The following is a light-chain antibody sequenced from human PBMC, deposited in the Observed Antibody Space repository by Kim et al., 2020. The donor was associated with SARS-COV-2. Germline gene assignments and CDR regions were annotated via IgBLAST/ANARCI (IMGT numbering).Light chain of an antibody. CDR3: SSYAGSNNSYV. J-gene: IGLJ1*01. CDR2: EVS. CDR1: SSDVGGYNY. Sequence: QSALTQPPSASGSPGQSVTISCTGTSSDVGGYNYVSWYQQHPGKAPKLMIYEVSKRPSGVPDRFSGSKSGNTASLTVSGLQAEDEADYYCSSYAGSNNSYVFGTGTTVTVL. V-gene: IGLV2-8*01.